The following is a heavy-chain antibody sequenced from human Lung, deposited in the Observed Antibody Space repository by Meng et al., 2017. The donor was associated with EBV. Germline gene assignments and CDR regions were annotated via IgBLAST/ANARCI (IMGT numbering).Heavy chain of an antibody. CDR2: INYSGIT. Sequence: QVQLQQWGAGLLKPSETLSLTCGVSGRSFSSSYWSWIRQPPGKGLEWIGQINYSGITNYNPSLKSRVTISVDTSKNQFSLKLTSVTAADTAVYHCLRGSGGSVWGQGTLVTVSS. CDR3: LRGSGGSV. CDR1: GRSFSSSY. V-gene: IGHV4-34*01. J-gene: IGHJ1*01. D-gene: IGHD3-10*01.